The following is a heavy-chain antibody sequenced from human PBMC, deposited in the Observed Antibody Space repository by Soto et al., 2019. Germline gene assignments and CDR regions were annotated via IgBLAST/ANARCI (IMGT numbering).Heavy chain of an antibody. Sequence: SEALSLTCAVSGYSIGSGYYWAWIRQSPGKGLEWIGSIYHAGSVYYNPSLNGRVALSMDTSKNHFSLKLTSVTAADTAVYYCARTFDYYGMDVWGQGTTVTVSS. CDR3: ARTFDYYGMDV. V-gene: IGHV4-38-2*01. CDR1: GYSIGSGYY. CDR2: IYHAGSV. J-gene: IGHJ6*02.